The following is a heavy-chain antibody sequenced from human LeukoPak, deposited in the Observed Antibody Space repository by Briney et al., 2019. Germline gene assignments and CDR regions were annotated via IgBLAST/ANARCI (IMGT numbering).Heavy chain of an antibody. J-gene: IGHJ5*02. CDR3: ARDFGSGCCPFDP. CDR1: GYTFTGYY. D-gene: IGHD6-19*01. V-gene: IGHV1-2*02. CDR2: INPNSGGT. Sequence: ASVKVSCKASGYTFTGYYMHWVRQAPGQGLEWMGWINPNSGGTNYAQKFQGRVTMTRDTSISTAYMELSRLRSDDTAVYYCARDFGSGCCPFDPWGQGTLVTVSP.